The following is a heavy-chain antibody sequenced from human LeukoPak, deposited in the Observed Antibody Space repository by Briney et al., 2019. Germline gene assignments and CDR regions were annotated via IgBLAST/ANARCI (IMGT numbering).Heavy chain of an antibody. D-gene: IGHD2-21*02. CDR1: GGSISSSSYY. CDR3: ARYEAAYCGGDCYLRAFDI. Sequence: SETLSLTCTVSGGSISSSSYYGGWIRQPPGKGLEWIGTIYYGGSTYYNPSLKSRVTISVDTSKKQSSLKLSSVTAADTAVYYCARYEAAYCGGDCYLRAFDIWGQGTMVTVSS. J-gene: IGHJ3*02. V-gene: IGHV4-39*01. CDR2: IYYGGST.